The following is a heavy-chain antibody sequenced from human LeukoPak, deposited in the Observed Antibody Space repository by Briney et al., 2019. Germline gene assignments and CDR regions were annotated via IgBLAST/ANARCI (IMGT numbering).Heavy chain of an antibody. CDR1: GGTFSSYA. CDR2: IIPIFGTA. J-gene: IGHJ5*02. V-gene: IGHV1-69*05. D-gene: IGHD3-22*01. CDR3: AREGSGYQLNWFDP. Sequence: SSVKVSCKASGGTFSSYAISWVRQAPGQGLEWMGRIIPIFGTANYAQKFQGRVTITTDESTSTAYMELSSLRSEDTAVYYCAREGSGYQLNWFDPWGRGTLVTVSS.